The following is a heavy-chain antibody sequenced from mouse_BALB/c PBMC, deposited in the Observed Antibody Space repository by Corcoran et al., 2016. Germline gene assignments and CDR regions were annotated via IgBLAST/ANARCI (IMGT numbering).Heavy chain of an antibody. J-gene: IGHJ4*01. CDR3: ARYDYDAMDY. CDR2: INPYNGAT. V-gene: IGHV1-26*01. Sequence: EVQLQQSGPELVKPGASVKISCKASGYSFTGYYMHWVKQSHVKSLEWIGRINPYNGATSYNQNFKDKASLTVDKSSSTAYMELHSLTSEDSAVYYCARYDYDAMDYWGQGTSVTVSS. CDR1: GYSFTGYY.